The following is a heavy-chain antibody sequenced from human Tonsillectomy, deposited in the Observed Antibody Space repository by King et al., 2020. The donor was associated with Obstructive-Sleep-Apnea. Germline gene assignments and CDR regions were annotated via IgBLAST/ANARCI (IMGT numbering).Heavy chain of an antibody. J-gene: IGHJ4*02. CDR1: GGSISNYY. D-gene: IGHD5-12*01. Sequence: VQLQESGPGLVKPSETLSLTCTVSGGSISNYYWSWIRQPPGKGLEWIGYMYYSGNTNFNPSLKGRVTISADTSKIQFSLRLSSVTAADTAVYYCARPRGVEDYGGYGDYFDYWGQGTLVTVSS. CDR3: ARPRGVEDYGGYGDYFDY. CDR2: MYYSGNT. V-gene: IGHV4-59*08.